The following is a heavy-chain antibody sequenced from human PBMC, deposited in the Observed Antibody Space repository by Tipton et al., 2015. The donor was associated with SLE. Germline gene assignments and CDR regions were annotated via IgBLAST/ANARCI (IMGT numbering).Heavy chain of an antibody. D-gene: IGHD6-19*01. V-gene: IGHV4-38-2*02. J-gene: IGHJ2*01. CDR2: IYHSGTT. Sequence: TLSLTCTVSGYSMSTGYYWGWIRQPPRKGPEWIGNIYHSGTTSYNPSLKSRVTILVDTSKNQFSLRLSSVTAADTAVYYCVRPSHRSGYSGGWGYFDLWGRGTLVTVSS. CDR1: GYSMSTGYY. CDR3: VRPSHRSGYSGGWGYFDL.